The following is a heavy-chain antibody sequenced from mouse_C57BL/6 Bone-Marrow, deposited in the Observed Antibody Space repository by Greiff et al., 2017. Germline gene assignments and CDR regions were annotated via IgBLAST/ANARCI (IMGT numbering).Heavy chain of an antibody. D-gene: IGHD2-4*01. Sequence: VQLQESGAELARPGASVKMSCKASGYTFTSYTMHWVKQRPGQGLEWIGYINPSSGYTKYNQKFKDKATLTADKSSSTAYMQLSSLTSEDSAVYYCATQIYYDYDGRRNDAMDYWGQGTSVTVSS. CDR2: INPSSGYT. J-gene: IGHJ4*01. CDR1: GYTFTSYT. V-gene: IGHV1-4*01. CDR3: ATQIYYDYDGRRNDAMDY.